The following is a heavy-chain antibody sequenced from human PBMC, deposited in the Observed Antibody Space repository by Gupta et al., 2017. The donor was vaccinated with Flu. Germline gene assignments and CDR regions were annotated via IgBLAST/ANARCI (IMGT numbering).Heavy chain of an antibody. CDR3: AKRLNGRPLGSGDAFDI. CDR2: IYWDDDK. J-gene: IGHJ3*02. CDR1: GFSLSTSGVG. D-gene: IGHD2-8*01. V-gene: IGHV2-5*02. Sequence: QITLKESGPTLVKPTQTLTLTCTFSGFSLSTSGVGVGWIRQPPGKALEWLALIYWDDDKRYSPSLKSRLTITKDTSKNQVVLTMTNMDPVDTATYYCAKRLNGRPLGSGDAFDIWGQGTMVTVSS.